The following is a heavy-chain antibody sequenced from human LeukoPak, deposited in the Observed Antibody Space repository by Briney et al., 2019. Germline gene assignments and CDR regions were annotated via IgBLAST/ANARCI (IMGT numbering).Heavy chain of an antibody. CDR3: ARSNDTLDYYYGMGV. J-gene: IGHJ6*02. Sequence: GGSLRLSCAASGFTFSDYYMSWIRQAPGKGLEWVSYISSSGSTIYYADSVKGRFTISRDNAKNSLYLQMNSLRAEDTAVYYCARSNDTLDYYYGMGVWGQGTTVTVSS. CDR1: GFTFSDYY. V-gene: IGHV3-11*01. CDR2: ISSSGSTI.